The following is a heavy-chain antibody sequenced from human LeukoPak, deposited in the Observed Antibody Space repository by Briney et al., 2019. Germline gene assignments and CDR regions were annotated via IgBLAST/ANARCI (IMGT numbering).Heavy chain of an antibody. V-gene: IGHV4-59*01. CDR3: ARGYYYDSSGYYSPKGYYFDY. CDR2: IYYSGST. CDR1: GVSISSYY. D-gene: IGHD3-22*01. Sequence: SETLSLTCTVSGVSISSYYWSWIRQPPGKGLEWIGYIYYSGSTNYNPSLKSRVTISVDTSKNQFSLKLSSVTAADTAVYYCARGYYYDSSGYYSPKGYYFDYWGQGTLVTVSS. J-gene: IGHJ4*02.